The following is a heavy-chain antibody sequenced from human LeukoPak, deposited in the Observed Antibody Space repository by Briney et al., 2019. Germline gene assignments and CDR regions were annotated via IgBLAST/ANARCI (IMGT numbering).Heavy chain of an antibody. V-gene: IGHV3-23*01. J-gene: IGHJ1*01. CDR2: ISGSGGST. CDR1: GFTFSSYA. D-gene: IGHD3-22*01. Sequence: GGSLRLSCAASGFTFSSYAMSWLRQAPGKGLEWVSAISGSGGSTYYADSVKGRFTISRDNSKNTLYLQMNSLRAEDTAVYYCTNYYDSSGLPRFNFQHWGQGTLVTVSS. CDR3: TNYYDSSGLPRFNFQH.